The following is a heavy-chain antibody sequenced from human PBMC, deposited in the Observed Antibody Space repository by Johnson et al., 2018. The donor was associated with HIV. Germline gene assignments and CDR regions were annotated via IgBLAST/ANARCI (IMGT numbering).Heavy chain of an antibody. J-gene: IGHJ3*02. CDR1: GFTFSNYW. CDR2: ISGSGGST. CDR3: AKDGLGFGDELGAFDI. V-gene: IGHV3-23*04. Sequence: VQLVESGGDLVQPGGSLRLSCAASGFTFSNYWMSWVRQAPGKGLEWVSAISGSGGSTYYADSVKGRFTISRDNSKNTLYLQMNSLRAEDTAVYYCAKDGLGFGDELGAFDIWGQGTMVTVSS. D-gene: IGHD3-10*01.